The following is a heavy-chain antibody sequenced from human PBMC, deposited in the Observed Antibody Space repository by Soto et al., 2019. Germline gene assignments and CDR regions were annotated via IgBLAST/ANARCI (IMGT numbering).Heavy chain of an antibody. CDR2: IIPIFGTA. CDR3: ARPGRSSSSGLGYYYYYGMDV. Sequence: QVQLVQSGAEVKKPGSSVKVSCKASGGTFSSYAISWMRQAPGQGLEWMGGIIPIFGTANYAQKFQGRVTITADESTSTAYMELSSLRSEDTAVYYCARPGRSSSSGLGYYYYYGMDVWGQGTTVTVSS. V-gene: IGHV1-69*01. CDR1: GGTFSSYA. J-gene: IGHJ6*02. D-gene: IGHD6-6*01.